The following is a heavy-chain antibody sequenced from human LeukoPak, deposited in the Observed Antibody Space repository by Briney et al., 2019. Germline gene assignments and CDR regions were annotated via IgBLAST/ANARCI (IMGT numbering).Heavy chain of an antibody. V-gene: IGHV1-8*01. CDR3: ARVRYYDILTGYYTPDYFDY. CDR2: MNPNSGDT. J-gene: IGHJ4*02. Sequence: GASVKVSCKASGYTFISYDINWVRQATGQGLEWMGWMNPNSGDTGYAQKFQGRVTMTRNTSISTAYMELRSLRSDDTAVYYCARVRYYDILTGYYTPDYFDYWGQGTLVTVSS. CDR1: GYTFISYD. D-gene: IGHD3-9*01.